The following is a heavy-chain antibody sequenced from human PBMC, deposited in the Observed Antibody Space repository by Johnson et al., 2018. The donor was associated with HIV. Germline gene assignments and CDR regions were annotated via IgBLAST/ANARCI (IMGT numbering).Heavy chain of an antibody. V-gene: IGHV3-13*01. Sequence: VQLVESGGGLVQPGGSLRLSCAASGFTFSGYDMHWVRQAIGKSLEWVAAIGTAGDTYYADSVKGRFTISSENAQNSLYLQMNSLRAEDTALYYCARVSRLGDIAVVDGLDTDAFDTWGQGTVVTVSS. D-gene: IGHD2-2*01. J-gene: IGHJ3*02. CDR2: IGTAGDT. CDR3: ARVSRLGDIAVVDGLDTDAFDT. CDR1: GFTFSGYD.